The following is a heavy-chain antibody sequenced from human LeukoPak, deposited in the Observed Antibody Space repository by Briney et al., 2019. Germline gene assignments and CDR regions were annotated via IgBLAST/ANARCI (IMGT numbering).Heavy chain of an antibody. CDR3: AREDTVFGVAH. CDR1: GGTFSNYYT. Sequence: SVKVSCKASGGTFSNYYTITWVRQAPGQGLEWVGGIIPGFDTTSYAQKYQGRLTITADQSTSTSNMEISSLTSEDTAVYYCAREDTVFGVAHWGQGTLVTVSS. CDR2: IIPGFDTT. J-gene: IGHJ4*02. V-gene: IGHV1-69*01. D-gene: IGHD3-3*01.